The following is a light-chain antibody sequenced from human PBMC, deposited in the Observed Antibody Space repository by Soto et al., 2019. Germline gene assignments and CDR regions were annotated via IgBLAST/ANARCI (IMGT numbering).Light chain of an antibody. CDR1: SSDVGGYNY. J-gene: IGLJ1*01. V-gene: IGLV2-14*01. CDR3: SSYTTSNTYV. Sequence: QSALTQPASVSGYPGQSITISCTGRSSDVGGYNYVSWYQQHPDKAPKFMIYEVSRRPSGVSNRFSGSKSGNTASLTVSGLQAEDEADYYCSSYTTSNTYVFGTGTKVTVL. CDR2: EVS.